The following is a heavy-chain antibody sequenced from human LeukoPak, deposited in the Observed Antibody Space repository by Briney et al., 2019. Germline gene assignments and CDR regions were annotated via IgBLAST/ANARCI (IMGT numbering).Heavy chain of an antibody. CDR2: ISHNGNI. J-gene: IGHJ4*02. D-gene: IGHD3-3*01. CDR3: ARGFCSDEICQVFTH. CDR1: GGAVNSYY. V-gene: IGHV4-59*02. Sequence: SETLSLTCNVSGGAVNSYYWSWIRQTPGEGLKWIGYISHNGNIDYAPSLKSRVTMSIDTTKNQFSLKLTSVTAADTALYFCARGFCSDEICQVFTHWGQGSLVTVSS.